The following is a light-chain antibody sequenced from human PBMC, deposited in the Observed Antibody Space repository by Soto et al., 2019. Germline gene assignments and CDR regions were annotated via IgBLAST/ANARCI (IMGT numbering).Light chain of an antibody. CDR2: DVT. V-gene: IGLV2-14*03. CDR3: SSHTSSTALV. Sequence: QSVLTQPASVSASPGQSIAISCTGTDSDIGGYDHVSWYQQHPGKAPKLLIYDVTNRPSGVSSRFSGSKAGRTASQTISGLQTEDEADYYCSSHTSSTALVFGTGTKLTVL. J-gene: IGLJ1*01. CDR1: DSDIGGYDH.